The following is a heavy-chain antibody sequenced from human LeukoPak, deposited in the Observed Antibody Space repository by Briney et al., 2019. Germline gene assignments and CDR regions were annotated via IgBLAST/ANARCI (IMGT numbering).Heavy chain of an antibody. CDR2: ISYDGSNK. CDR3: ARERGGYAFDY. J-gene: IGHJ4*02. V-gene: IGHV3-30-3*01. CDR1: GFTFSSYA. D-gene: IGHD3-16*01. Sequence: GGSLRLSCAASGFTFSSYAMHWVRQAPGKGLEWVAVISYDGSNKYYADSVKGRFTISRDNSKNTLYLQMNSLRAEDTAVHYCARERGGYAFDYWGQGTLVTVSS.